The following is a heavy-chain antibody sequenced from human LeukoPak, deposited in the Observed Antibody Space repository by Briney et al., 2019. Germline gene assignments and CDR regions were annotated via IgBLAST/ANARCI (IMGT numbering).Heavy chain of an antibody. CDR1: GYKLNSYG. CDR3: ARAIGYDRLTAFDS. J-gene: IGHJ4*02. CDR2: IGPFNDHT. Sequence: ASVKVSCKASGYKLNSYGISWVRQAPGQGLQWMGWIGPFNDHTNYAQNFQGRVTMTTDTSTSTAYMELKSLTSHDTAIYYCARAIGYDRLTAFDSWGKGTLVTVSS. V-gene: IGHV1-18*01. D-gene: IGHD3-9*01.